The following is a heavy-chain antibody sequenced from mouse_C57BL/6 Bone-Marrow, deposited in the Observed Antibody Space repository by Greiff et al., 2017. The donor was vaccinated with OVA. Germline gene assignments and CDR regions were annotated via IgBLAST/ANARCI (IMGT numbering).Heavy chain of an antibody. J-gene: IGHJ4*01. CDR1: GFSLTSYA. CDR3: ARWGYDGSRSYSNYRGAMDD. Sequence: VKLMESGPGLVAPSQSLSITCTVSGFSLTSYAISWVRQTPGKGLEWLGVIWPGGGANYNSALKSRLGLSKDNSKSQGYLKMNSPQTDDTARYYCARWGYDGSRSYSNYRGAMDDWGQGTSVTVSS. D-gene: IGHD2-5*01. CDR2: IWPGGGA. V-gene: IGHV2-9-1*01.